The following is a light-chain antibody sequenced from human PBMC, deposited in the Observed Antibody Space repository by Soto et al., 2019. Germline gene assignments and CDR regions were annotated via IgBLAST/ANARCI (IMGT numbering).Light chain of an antibody. Sequence: QSVLTQPPSASGTPGQRVTFSCSGSSSSIGGNTVSWFQHLPRTAPKLLIFSNSQRPSGVPDRFSGAKSGTSASLAISGLQSEDEANYYCATWDDGLSAYVFGTGTKVTVL. CDR1: SSSIGGNT. CDR3: ATWDDGLSAYV. J-gene: IGLJ1*01. CDR2: SNS. V-gene: IGLV1-44*01.